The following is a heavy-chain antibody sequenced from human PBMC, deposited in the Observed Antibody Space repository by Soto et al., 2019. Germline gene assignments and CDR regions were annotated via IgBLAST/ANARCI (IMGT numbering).Heavy chain of an antibody. CDR2: MNPNSGKT. CDR1: GSTFSIYD. D-gene: IGHD4-17*01. V-gene: IGHV1-8*01. J-gene: IGHJ4*02. Sequence: DPVKVSRKASGSTFSIYDINWVRQATGQGLEWMGWMNPNSGKTGYARNFQGRVTMTSDSSINTAYMELSSLRSEDTAVYYCATTVTALFDNWSQGTQVTVSS. CDR3: ATTVTALFDN.